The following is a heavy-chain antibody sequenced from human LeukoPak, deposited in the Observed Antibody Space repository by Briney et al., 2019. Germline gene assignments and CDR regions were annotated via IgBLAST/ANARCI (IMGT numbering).Heavy chain of an antibody. J-gene: IGHJ5*02. D-gene: IGHD6-19*01. Sequence: GESLKISCKGSGYSFTSYWIGWVRQMPGKGLEWMGIIYPGDSDTRYSPSFQGQVTISADKSISTAYLQWSSLKASDTAMYYCAGQGSEVAGTPELRRNWFDPWGQGTLVTVSS. V-gene: IGHV5-51*01. CDR3: AGQGSEVAGTPELRRNWFDP. CDR1: GYSFTSYW. CDR2: IYPGDSDT.